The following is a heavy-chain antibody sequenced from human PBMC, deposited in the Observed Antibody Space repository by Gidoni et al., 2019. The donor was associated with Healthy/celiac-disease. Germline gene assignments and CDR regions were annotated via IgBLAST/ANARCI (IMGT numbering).Heavy chain of an antibody. D-gene: IGHD5-18*01. CDR3: ARERTAMAPNDAFDI. CDR2: IIPILGIA. V-gene: IGHV1-69*04. J-gene: IGHJ3*02. CDR1: GGTFSSYA. Sequence: QVQLVQSGAEVKKPGSSVKVSCKASGGTFSSYAISWVRQAPGQGLEWMGRIIPILGIANYAQKFQGRVTITADKSTSTAYMELSSLRSEDTAVYYCARERTAMAPNDAFDIWGQGTMVTVSS.